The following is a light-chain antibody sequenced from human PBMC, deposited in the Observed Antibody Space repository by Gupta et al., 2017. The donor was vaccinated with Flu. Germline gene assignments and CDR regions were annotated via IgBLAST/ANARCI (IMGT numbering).Light chain of an antibody. CDR3: QQDGSSPIT. V-gene: IGKV3D-20*01. CDR2: AAS. CDR1: SRVRRTY. Sequence: ATLSSAPGESRSHTSGAKSRVRRTYLAWYQQKPGRAPRLLIYAASTRPSGVPDRFSGSGSGTEFTLTISRLEPEDFAVYYCQQDGSSPITFGGGTKVEIK. J-gene: IGKJ4*01.